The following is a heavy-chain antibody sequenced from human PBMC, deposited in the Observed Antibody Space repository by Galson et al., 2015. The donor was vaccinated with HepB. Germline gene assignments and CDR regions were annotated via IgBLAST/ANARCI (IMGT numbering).Heavy chain of an antibody. CDR2: ISSSSSYI. J-gene: IGHJ6*03. D-gene: IGHD6-13*01. CDR1: GFTFSSYS. Sequence: SLRLSCAASGFTFSSYSMNWVRQAPGKGLEWVSSISSSSSYIYYADSVKGRFTISRDNAKNSLYLQMNSLRAEDTAVYYCARAGIAAAGTGYYYYYYMDVWGKGTTVTVSS. V-gene: IGHV3-21*01. CDR3: ARAGIAAAGTGYYYYYYMDV.